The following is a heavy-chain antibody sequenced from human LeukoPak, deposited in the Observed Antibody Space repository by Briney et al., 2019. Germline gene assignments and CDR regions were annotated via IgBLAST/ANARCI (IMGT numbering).Heavy chain of an antibody. Sequence: ASVKVSCKASGYTFTGYFMHWVRQAPGQGLEWMGWINPNSGGTNYAQKFQGRVTITGDTSISTAYMELSRLRSDDTAVYYCARVRGITMIVVGGEYYFDYWGQGTLVTVSS. D-gene: IGHD3-22*01. V-gene: IGHV1-2*02. CDR2: INPNSGGT. CDR1: GYTFTGYF. CDR3: ARVRGITMIVVGGEYYFDY. J-gene: IGHJ4*02.